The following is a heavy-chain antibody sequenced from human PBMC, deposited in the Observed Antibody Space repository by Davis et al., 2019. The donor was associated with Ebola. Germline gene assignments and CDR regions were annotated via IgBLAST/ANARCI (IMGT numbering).Heavy chain of an antibody. D-gene: IGHD3-10*01. CDR3: ARGGALLWFGELSRY. Sequence: GGSLRLSCAASGFTFSSYSMNWVRQAPGKGLEWVSYISSSSSTIYYADSVKGRFTISRDNAKNSLYLQMNSLRDEDTAVYYCARGGALLWFGELSRYWGQGTLVTVSS. CDR2: ISSSSSTI. CDR1: GFTFSSYS. J-gene: IGHJ4*02. V-gene: IGHV3-48*02.